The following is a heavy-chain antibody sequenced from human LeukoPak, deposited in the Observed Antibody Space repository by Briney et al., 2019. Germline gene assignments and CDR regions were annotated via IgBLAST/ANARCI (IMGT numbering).Heavy chain of an antibody. V-gene: IGHV1-2*02. D-gene: IGHD2-8*01. CDR3: AAQATYCTNGVCYGRWFDP. CDR1: GYTFTGYY. Sequence: ASVKVSCKASGYTFTGYYMHWVRQAPGQGLEWMGWINPNSGGTNYAQKFQGRVTMTRDTSISTAYMELSRLRSDDTAVYYCAAQATYCTNGVCYGRWFDPWGQGTLVTVSS. J-gene: IGHJ5*02. CDR2: INPNSGGT.